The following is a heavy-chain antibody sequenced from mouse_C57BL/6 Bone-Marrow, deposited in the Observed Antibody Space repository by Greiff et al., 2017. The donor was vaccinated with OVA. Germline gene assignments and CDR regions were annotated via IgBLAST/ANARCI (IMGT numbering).Heavy chain of an antibody. D-gene: IGHD1-1*01. Sequence: QVQLQQSGAELARPGASVKLSCKASGYTFTSYGISWVKQRTGQGLEWIGEIYPRSGTTYYNEKFKGKATLTADKSSSTAYMELRSLTSEDSAVYFCARKDYYGSSLYFDYWGQGTTLTVSS. CDR3: ARKDYYGSSLYFDY. J-gene: IGHJ2*01. V-gene: IGHV1-81*01. CDR2: IYPRSGTT. CDR1: GYTFTSYG.